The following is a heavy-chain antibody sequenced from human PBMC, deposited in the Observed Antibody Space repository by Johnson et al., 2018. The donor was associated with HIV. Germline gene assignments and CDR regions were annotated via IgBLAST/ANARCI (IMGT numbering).Heavy chain of an antibody. D-gene: IGHD3-22*01. V-gene: IGHV3-11*04. CDR1: GFTFSDYY. Sequence: QVQLVESGGGLVKPGGSLRLSCAASGFTFSDYYMSWIRQAPGKGLEWVSYISSSGSTIYYADSVKGRFTISRDNAKNSLYLQMKSLRPEDTAVYYCARGDYYDSSGYWDREHDAFDIWGQGTMVTVSS. CDR2: ISSSGSTI. J-gene: IGHJ3*02. CDR3: ARGDYYDSSGYWDREHDAFDI.